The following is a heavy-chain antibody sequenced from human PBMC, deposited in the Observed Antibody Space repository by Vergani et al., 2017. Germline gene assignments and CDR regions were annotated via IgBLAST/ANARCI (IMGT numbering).Heavy chain of an antibody. CDR3: ARGGHLSGTLYWFDF. D-gene: IGHD1-1*01. Sequence: QLVQSGNEVKKAGSSVKVSCKASGYTFTSFGLSWVRQAPGQGLEWMGWISPYNFNTNYAQKFQGRVTVTADGSVSYMELRNLAPDDTAIYFCARGGHLSGTLYWFDFGGQGTLVTVSS. CDR2: ISPYNFNT. CDR1: GYTFTSFG. V-gene: IGHV1-18*01. J-gene: IGHJ4*02.